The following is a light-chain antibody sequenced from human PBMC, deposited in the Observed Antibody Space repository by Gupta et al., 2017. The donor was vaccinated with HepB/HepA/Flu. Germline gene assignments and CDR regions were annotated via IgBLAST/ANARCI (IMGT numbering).Light chain of an antibody. CDR3: SSYTSSSTQVV. Sequence: HSAPTPPASVSGSPGPSLPLPCTGTSSDVGGYNYVSWYQQHAGKAPKLMIYDVSNRPSGVANRFSGSKSGNTAALTISGLQAEDEADYYCSSYTSSSTQVVFGGGTKLTVL. CDR2: DVS. CDR1: SSDVGGYNY. V-gene: IGLV2-14*01. J-gene: IGLJ2*01.